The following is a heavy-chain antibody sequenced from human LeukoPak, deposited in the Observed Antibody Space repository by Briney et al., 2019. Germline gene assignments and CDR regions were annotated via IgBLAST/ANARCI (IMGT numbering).Heavy chain of an antibody. J-gene: IGHJ4*02. V-gene: IGHV3-23*01. Sequence: GGSLRLSCAASGFTFSSYAMSWVRQAPGKGLEWVSAISGSGGSTYYADSVKGRFTISRDNSKNTLYLQMNGLRAEDTAVYYCAKDPTQDYYDSSGYPQYFDYWGQGTLVTVSS. CDR3: AKDPTQDYYDSSGYPQYFDY. D-gene: IGHD3-22*01. CDR1: GFTFSSYA. CDR2: ISGSGGST.